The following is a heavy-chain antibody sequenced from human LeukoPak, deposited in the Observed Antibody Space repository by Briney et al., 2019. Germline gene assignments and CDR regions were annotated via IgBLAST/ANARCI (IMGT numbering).Heavy chain of an antibody. D-gene: IGHD2-15*01. V-gene: IGHV3-23*01. CDR2: ISGSGGGT. Sequence: GGTLRLSCAASGSTFSSYAMSWVRQAPGKGLEWVSAISGSGGGTYYADSVKGRFTISRDNSKNTLYLQMNSLRAEDTAVYYCAKDIVVVVAATVGKNWGQGTLVTVSS. CDR1: GSTFSSYA. J-gene: IGHJ4*02. CDR3: AKDIVVVVAATVGKN.